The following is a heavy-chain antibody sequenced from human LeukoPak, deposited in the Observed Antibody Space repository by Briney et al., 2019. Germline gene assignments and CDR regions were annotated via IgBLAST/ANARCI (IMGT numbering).Heavy chain of an antibody. D-gene: IGHD3-10*02. CDR3: AELGITMIGGV. Sequence: GGSLRLSCAASGFTFSSYAMHWVRQAPGKGLEWVALILYDGSNKYYADSVKGRFTISRDNSKNTLYLQMNSLRAEDTAVYYCAELGITMIGGVWGKGTTITISS. V-gene: IGHV3-30*04. CDR1: GFTFSSYA. CDR2: ILYDGSNK. J-gene: IGHJ6*04.